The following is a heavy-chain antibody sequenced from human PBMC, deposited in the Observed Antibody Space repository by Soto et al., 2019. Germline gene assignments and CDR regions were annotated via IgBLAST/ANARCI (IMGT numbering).Heavy chain of an antibody. V-gene: IGHV3-11*01. J-gene: IGHJ4*01. D-gene: IGHD1-20*01. Sequence: GGSLRLSCAASGFTFSDYYMSWIRQAPGKGLEWVSYISSSGSTIYYADSVKGRFTISRDNAKNSLYLQMNSLRAEDTAVYYCARVADGYNTLGYYFDYWGQGTLVTVAS. CDR3: ARVADGYNTLGYYFDY. CDR2: ISSSGSTI. CDR1: GFTFSDYY.